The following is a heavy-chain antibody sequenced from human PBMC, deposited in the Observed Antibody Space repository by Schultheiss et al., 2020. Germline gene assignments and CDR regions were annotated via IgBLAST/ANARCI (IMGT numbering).Heavy chain of an antibody. CDR3: ARVGPYYGDYERDYFDY. D-gene: IGHD4-17*01. J-gene: IGHJ4*02. CDR1: GYTFTSYD. CDR2: MNPNRGNT. Sequence: ASVKVSCKASGYTFTSYDINWVRQATGQGLEWMGWMNPNRGNTGYAQKFQGRVTMTRNTSISTAYMELSSLRSEDTAVYYCARVGPYYGDYERDYFDYWGQGTLVTVSS. V-gene: IGHV1-8*01.